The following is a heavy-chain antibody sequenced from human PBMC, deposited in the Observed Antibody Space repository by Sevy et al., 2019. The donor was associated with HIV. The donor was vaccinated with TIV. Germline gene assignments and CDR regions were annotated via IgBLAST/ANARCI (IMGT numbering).Heavy chain of an antibody. J-gene: IGHJ4*02. D-gene: IGHD3-10*01. Sequence: ASVKVSCKASGYTFTGQYIHWVRQVPGQGLEWVGWVNPRNGGTKTAQGFEGRVTLTRDTSISTANLEMGSLTSDDTAVYFCARARLGPLGSLDSWGQGTLVTVSS. CDR1: GYTFTGQY. CDR3: ARARLGPLGSLDS. CDR2: VNPRNGGT. V-gene: IGHV1-2*02.